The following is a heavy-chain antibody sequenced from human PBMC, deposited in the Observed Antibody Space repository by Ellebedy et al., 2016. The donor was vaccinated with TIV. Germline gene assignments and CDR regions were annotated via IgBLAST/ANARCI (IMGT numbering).Heavy chain of an antibody. Sequence: GESLKISCAASGFTVSSNYMSWVRQAPGKGLEWVSLIYSDGSTYYADSVKDRFIISRDNSKNTLYLQMNSLRVEDAAVYYCARDPLVATPQGTYYYYGLDVWGQGTTVTVSS. CDR3: ARDPLVATPQGTYYYYGLDV. CDR1: GFTVSSNY. CDR2: IYSDGST. D-gene: IGHD2-15*01. J-gene: IGHJ6*02. V-gene: IGHV3-66*01.